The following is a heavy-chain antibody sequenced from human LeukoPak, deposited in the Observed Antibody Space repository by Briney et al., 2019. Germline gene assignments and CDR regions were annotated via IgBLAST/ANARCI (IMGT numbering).Heavy chain of an antibody. V-gene: IGHV3-21*01. Sequence: GGSLRLSCAASGFTFSSYSMNWVRQAPGKGLEWVSSISSSSSYIYYADSVKGRFTISRDDAKNSVYLQMNSLRAEDTAVYYCARDKWLTTTHYFDYWGQGTLVTVSS. CDR2: ISSSSSYI. D-gene: IGHD4-11*01. J-gene: IGHJ4*02. CDR3: ARDKWLTTTHYFDY. CDR1: GFTFSSYS.